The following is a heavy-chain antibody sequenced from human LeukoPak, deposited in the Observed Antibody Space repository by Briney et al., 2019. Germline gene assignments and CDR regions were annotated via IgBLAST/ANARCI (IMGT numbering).Heavy chain of an antibody. D-gene: IGHD4-17*01. CDR3: ATDFYGDTYWYFDL. CDR1: GYTLTELS. J-gene: IGHJ2*01. Sequence: ASVKVSCKVSGYTLTELSKHWVRQAPGKGLEWMGGFDPEDGETIYAQKFQGRVTMTEDTSTDTAYMELSSLRSEDTAVYYCATDFYGDTYWYFDLWGRGTLVTVSS. CDR2: FDPEDGET. V-gene: IGHV1-24*01.